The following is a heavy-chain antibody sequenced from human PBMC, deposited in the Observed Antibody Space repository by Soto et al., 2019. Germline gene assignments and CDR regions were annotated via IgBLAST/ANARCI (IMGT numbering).Heavy chain of an antibody. J-gene: IGHJ4*02. V-gene: IGHV4-31*02. CDR2: ISYSGTT. D-gene: IGHD6-19*01. Sequence: WTWISQHPGKGLEWIGYISYSGTTSYNPSLKGRLTISVDTSENHFSLTLTSVTAADAAVYYCARGTGWYFFDYWGQGTLVTVSS. CDR3: ARGTGWYFFDY.